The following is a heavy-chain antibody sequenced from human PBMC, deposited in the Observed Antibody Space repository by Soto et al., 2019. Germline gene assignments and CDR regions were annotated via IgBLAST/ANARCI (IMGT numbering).Heavy chain of an antibody. CDR3: ARPPGYISDWYYFDL. V-gene: IGHV1-2*02. CDR2: ISPRSGGT. Sequence: ASVKVSCKASGYTFIDYSMHWVRRAPGQGFEWMGRISPRSGGTNYAQKFQGRVTMTWDTSLNTAYMELSSLISEDTAVYYCARPPGYISDWYYFDLWGQGTLVTVSS. CDR1: GYTFIDYS. J-gene: IGHJ4*02. D-gene: IGHD3-9*01.